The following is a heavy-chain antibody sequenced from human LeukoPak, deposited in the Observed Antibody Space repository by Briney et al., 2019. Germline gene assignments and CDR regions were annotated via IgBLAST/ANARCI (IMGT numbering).Heavy chain of an antibody. CDR1: GGSISSGSYY. Sequence: PSETLSLTCTVSGGSISSGSYYWSWIRRPPGKGLEWIGEINHSGSTNYNPSLKSRVTISVDTSKNQFSLKLSSVTAADTAVYYCARQYYYGSGSLFGFYYYYYMDVWGKGTTVTISS. CDR2: INHSGST. CDR3: ARQYYYGSGSLFGFYYYYYMDV. D-gene: IGHD3-10*01. J-gene: IGHJ6*03. V-gene: IGHV4-39*01.